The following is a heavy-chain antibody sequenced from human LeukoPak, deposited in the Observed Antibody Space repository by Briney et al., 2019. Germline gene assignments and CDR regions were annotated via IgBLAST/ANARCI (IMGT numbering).Heavy chain of an antibody. V-gene: IGHV3-66*01. D-gene: IGHD2-8*01. CDR1: GFTFGNNY. CDR3: ARDPPAVSIKTYA. Sequence: GGSLRLSCAASGFTFGNNYMNWFREAPGKALEGVSLIFSHGETSYADSVKGRFTIPRDNSKNQLYFPMNRLRVEDTALYYCARDPPAVSIKTYAWGRGTLVTVSS. J-gene: IGHJ4*02. CDR2: IFSHGET.